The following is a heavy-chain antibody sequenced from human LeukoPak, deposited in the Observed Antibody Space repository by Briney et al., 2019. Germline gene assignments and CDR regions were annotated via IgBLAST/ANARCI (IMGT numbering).Heavy chain of an antibody. Sequence: ASVKVSCKASGYTFTGYYKHWVRQAPGQGLEWMGWINPNSGGTNYAQKFQGRVTMTRDTSINTTYMELSRLKSDDTAVYYCARDVRRNNSSHIDCWGQGALVTVSS. J-gene: IGHJ4*02. CDR2: INPNSGGT. D-gene: IGHD6-13*01. CDR3: ARDVRRNNSSHIDC. CDR1: GYTFTGYY. V-gene: IGHV1-2*02.